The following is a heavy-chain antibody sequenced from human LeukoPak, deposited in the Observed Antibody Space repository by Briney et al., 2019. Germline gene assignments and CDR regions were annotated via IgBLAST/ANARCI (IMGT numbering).Heavy chain of an antibody. Sequence: GGSLRLSCAASGFTVSSNYMSWVRQAPGKGLEWVSVIYSGGSTYYADSVKGRFTISRDNSKSTLYLQVNSLRAEDTAVYYCAKHGSGRYFDYWGQGTLVTVSS. V-gene: IGHV3-53*01. CDR2: IYSGGST. CDR1: GFTVSSNY. J-gene: IGHJ4*02. D-gene: IGHD6-19*01. CDR3: AKHGSGRYFDY.